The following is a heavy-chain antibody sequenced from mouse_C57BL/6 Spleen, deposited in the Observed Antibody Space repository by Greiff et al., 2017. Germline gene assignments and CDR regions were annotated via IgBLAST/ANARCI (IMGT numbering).Heavy chain of an antibody. D-gene: IGHD4-1*01. CDR1: GYTFTDYY. J-gene: IGHJ2*01. V-gene: IGHV1-26*01. CDR2: IIPNNGDT. CDR3: ARWGLGRGY. Sequence: VQLQQSGPVLVQPGASVKISCKASGYTFTDYYMNWVKQSHGKSLEWIEYIIPNNGDTSYNQKFKGKATLTEDKSSSTAYMELRSLTSEDSAVYYCARWGLGRGYWGQGTTLTVST.